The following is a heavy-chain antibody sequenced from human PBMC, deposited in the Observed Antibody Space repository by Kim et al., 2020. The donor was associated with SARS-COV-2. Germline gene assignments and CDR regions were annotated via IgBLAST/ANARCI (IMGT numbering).Heavy chain of an antibody. J-gene: IGHJ6*02. CDR2: IYYSGST. D-gene: IGHD3-10*01. CDR1: GGSISSGGYY. Sequence: SETLSLTCTVSGGSISSGGYYWSWIRQHPGKGLEWIGYIYYSGSTYYNPSLKSRVTISVDTSKNQFSLKLSSVTAADTAVYYCARGVWFGELLGHDYYYGMDVWGQGTTVTVSS. CDR3: ARGVWFGELLGHDYYYGMDV. V-gene: IGHV4-31*03.